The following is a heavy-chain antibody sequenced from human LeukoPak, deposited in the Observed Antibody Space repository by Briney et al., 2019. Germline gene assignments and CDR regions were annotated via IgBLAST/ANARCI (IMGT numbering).Heavy chain of an antibody. D-gene: IGHD4-23*01. Sequence: PGGSLRLSCAASGFTFSSYSMNWVRQAPGKGLEWVSSISSSSSYIYYADSVKGRFAISRDNAKNSLYLQMNSLRAEDTAVYYCAREYGGNSFPDYWGQGTLVTVSS. CDR3: AREYGGNSFPDY. CDR2: ISSSSSYI. V-gene: IGHV3-21*01. CDR1: GFTFSSYS. J-gene: IGHJ4*02.